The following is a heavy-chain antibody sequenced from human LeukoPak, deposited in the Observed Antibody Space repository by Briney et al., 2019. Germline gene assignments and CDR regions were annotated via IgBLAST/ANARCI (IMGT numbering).Heavy chain of an antibody. J-gene: IGHJ4*02. V-gene: IGHV3-7*01. CDR1: GFIVRNYW. CDR2: INEDGSEK. Sequence: GGSLRLSCEAAGFIVRNYWMGWVRQAPGKGLEWVANINEDGSEKYYVDSVKSRFTISRDNAKNSLYLQMNILRAEDTAVFYCLSGPGHCGQGALVTVSS. CDR3: LSGPGH.